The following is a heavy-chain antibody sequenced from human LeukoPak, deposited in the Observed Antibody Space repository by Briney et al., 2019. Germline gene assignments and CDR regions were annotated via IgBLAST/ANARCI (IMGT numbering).Heavy chain of an antibody. D-gene: IGHD3-22*01. Sequence: SVKVSCKASGYTFTGYYMHWVRQAPGQGLEWMGRIIPIFGTANYAQKFQGRVTITTDESTSTAYMELSSLRSEDTAVYYCARGYYYDSSGYPYWGQGTLVTVSS. CDR3: ARGYYYDSSGYPY. J-gene: IGHJ4*02. V-gene: IGHV1-69*05. CDR2: IIPIFGTA. CDR1: GYTFTGYY.